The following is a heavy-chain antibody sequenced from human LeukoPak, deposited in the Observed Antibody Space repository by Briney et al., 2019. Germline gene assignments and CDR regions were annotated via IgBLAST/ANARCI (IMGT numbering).Heavy chain of an antibody. D-gene: IGHD5/OR15-5a*01. CDR2: ISWNSGSI. Sequence: GGSLRLSCAGSGFTFDDYAMHWVRQAPGKGLEWVSGISWNSGSIGYADSVKGRFTISRDNAKNSLYLQMNSLRAEDTALYYCAKGRNLRYPPDYWGQGTLVTVFS. J-gene: IGHJ4*02. V-gene: IGHV3-9*01. CDR1: GFTFDDYA. CDR3: AKGRNLRYPPDY.